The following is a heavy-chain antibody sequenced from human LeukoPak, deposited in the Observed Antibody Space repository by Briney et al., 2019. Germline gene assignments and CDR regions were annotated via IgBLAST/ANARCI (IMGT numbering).Heavy chain of an antibody. J-gene: IGHJ4*02. Sequence: SGESLRLSCSASGFTFSSYLMSGVRQPPGKGRECGANIKQDGSEKYYVDSVKGRFTISRDNANNSLYLQMNSLRAEDTAVYYCARGDTPFEYWGQGTLVTVSS. V-gene: IGHV3-7*04. CDR1: GFTFSSYL. CDR2: IKQDGSEK. D-gene: IGHD5-18*01. CDR3: ARGDTPFEY.